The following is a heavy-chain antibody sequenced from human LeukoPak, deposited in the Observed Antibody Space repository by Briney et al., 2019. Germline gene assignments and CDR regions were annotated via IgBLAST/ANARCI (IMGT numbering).Heavy chain of an antibody. D-gene: IGHD4-17*01. V-gene: IGHV4-59*01. Sequence: SETLSLTCTVSGGSISSYYWSWIRQPPGRGLEWIGYIYYSGSTNYNPSLKGRVTISVDTSKNQFSLKLSSVTAADTAVYYCARSRTTVTLDYWGQGTLVTVSS. J-gene: IGHJ4*02. CDR2: IYYSGST. CDR3: ARSRTTVTLDY. CDR1: GGSISSYY.